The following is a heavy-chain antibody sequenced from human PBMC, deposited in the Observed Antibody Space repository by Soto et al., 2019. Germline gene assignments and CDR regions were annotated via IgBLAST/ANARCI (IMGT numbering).Heavy chain of an antibody. CDR3: ARHYDILTGYYTPLEY. Sequence: ETLSLTCTVSGGSISSTSYYWGWIRQPPGKGLEWIGTIYYNGGTYCNPSLKSRVTISVDTSKNQFFLKLSSVTAADTAVYYCARHYDILTGYYTPLEYWGQGTQVTVSS. CDR2: IYYNGGT. V-gene: IGHV4-39*01. CDR1: GGSISSTSYY. J-gene: IGHJ4*02. D-gene: IGHD3-9*01.